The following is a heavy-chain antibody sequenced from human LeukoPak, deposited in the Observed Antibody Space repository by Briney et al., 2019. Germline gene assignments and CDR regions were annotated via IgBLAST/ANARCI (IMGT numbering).Heavy chain of an antibody. D-gene: IGHD3-22*01. J-gene: IGHJ4*02. V-gene: IGHV1-2*06. CDR1: GYTFTGYY. CDR2: INPNSGGT. CDR3: ARVRGYYDSSGYFMYFDY. Sequence: ASVKVSCKASGYTFTGYYMHWVRQAPGQGLEWMGRINPNSGGTNYAQKFQGRVTMTRDTSISTAYMELSRLRSDDTAVYYCARVRGYYDSSGYFMYFDYWGQGTLVTVSS.